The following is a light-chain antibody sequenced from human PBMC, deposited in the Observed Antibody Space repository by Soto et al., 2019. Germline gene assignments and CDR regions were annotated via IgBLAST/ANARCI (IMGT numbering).Light chain of an antibody. CDR2: AAS. Sequence: DIQLTQSPSFLSASVGDRVTITCRASQGISSYLAWYQQDPGKAPKLLIYAASTLQSWVPSSFTGSGSVTEFTLTIRSLQAEDFLTYYCQRLNSYRRLVGQGTKVQI. J-gene: IGKJ1*01. V-gene: IGKV1-9*01. CDR3: QRLNSYRRL. CDR1: QGISSY.